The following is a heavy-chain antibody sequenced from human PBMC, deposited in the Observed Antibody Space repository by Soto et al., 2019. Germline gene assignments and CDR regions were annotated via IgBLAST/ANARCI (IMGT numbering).Heavy chain of an antibody. J-gene: IGHJ4*02. Sequence: SETLSLTCTVSGGSISSGGYYWSWIRQHPGKGLEWIGYIYYSGSTYYNPSLKSRVTISVDTSKNQFSLKLSSVTAADTAVYYCARVSCSGGSCLPDFDYWGQGTLVTVSS. CDR2: IYYSGST. V-gene: IGHV4-31*03. D-gene: IGHD2-15*01. CDR3: ARVSCSGGSCLPDFDY. CDR1: GGSISSGGYY.